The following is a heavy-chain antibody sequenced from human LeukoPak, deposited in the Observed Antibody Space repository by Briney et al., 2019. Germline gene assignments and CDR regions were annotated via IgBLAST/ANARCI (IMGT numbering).Heavy chain of an antibody. J-gene: IGHJ4*02. CDR1: GGSISSYY. CDR3: ATPTFYYDSGDYYFHY. D-gene: IGHD3-10*01. V-gene: IGHV4-59*08. CDR2: TYYTGST. Sequence: PSETLSLTCTVSGGSISSYYWSWIRQPPGKGLEWIRYTYYTGSTNYNPSLKSRVTISVDTSKNQFSLKLSSVTAADTAVYYCATPTFYYDSGDYYFHYWGQGTLVTVSS.